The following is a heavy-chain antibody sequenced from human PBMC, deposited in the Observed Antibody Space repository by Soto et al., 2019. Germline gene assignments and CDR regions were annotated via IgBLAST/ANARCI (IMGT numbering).Heavy chain of an antibody. CDR1: GGSISTSNW. CDR2: VYRTGST. CDR3: ARARATIAAAAIFDC. Sequence: QVQLQESGPGLVKPSGTLSLTCAVSGGSISTSNWWSWVRQPPGKGLEWIGEVYRTGSTNYNPSLEXRXSXXIDKSKTQFSLKLTSVTAADTAVYYCARARATIAAAAIFDCWGQGTLVTVSS. J-gene: IGHJ4*02. D-gene: IGHD6-13*01. V-gene: IGHV4-4*02.